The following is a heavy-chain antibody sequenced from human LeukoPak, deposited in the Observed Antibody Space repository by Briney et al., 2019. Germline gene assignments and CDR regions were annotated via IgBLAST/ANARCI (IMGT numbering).Heavy chain of an antibody. V-gene: IGHV3-23*01. CDR1: GFTFSSYA. CDR2: ISGSGGST. Sequence: GGSLRLSCAASGFTFSSYAMSWVRQAPGKGLEWVSAISGSGGSTDYADSVKGRFTISRDNSKNTLYLQMNSLRAEDTAVYYCANLRSYCTNGVCQYYFDYWGQGTLVTVSS. D-gene: IGHD2-8*01. J-gene: IGHJ4*02. CDR3: ANLRSYCTNGVCQYYFDY.